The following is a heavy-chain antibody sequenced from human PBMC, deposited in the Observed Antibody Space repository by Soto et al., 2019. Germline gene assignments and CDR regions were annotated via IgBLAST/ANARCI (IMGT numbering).Heavy chain of an antibody. D-gene: IGHD6-19*01. CDR2: IYPGDSDT. J-gene: IGHJ4*02. CDR1: GCRFTPYG. V-gene: IGHV5-51*01. CDR3: ARSSSGEYRYYFAY. Sequence: SLQISCKGSGCRFTPYGNVLVRQLPGKRLEWMGIIYPGDSDTRYSPSFQGQVTISADKSISTAYLQWSSLKASDTAMYYCARSSSGEYRYYFAYWGQRTLVTVSS.